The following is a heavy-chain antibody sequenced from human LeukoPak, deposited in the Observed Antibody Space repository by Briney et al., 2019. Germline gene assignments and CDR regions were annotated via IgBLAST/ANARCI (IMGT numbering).Heavy chain of an antibody. Sequence: ASVKVSCKASGYTFTGYYMHWVRQAPGQGLEWMGWINPNSGGTNYAQKFQGRVTMTRDTSISTAYMELSRLRSDDTAVYYCARARTTMVRGVITYYFDYWGQGTLVTVSS. CDR3: ARARTTMVRGVITYYFDY. V-gene: IGHV1-2*02. D-gene: IGHD3-10*01. J-gene: IGHJ4*02. CDR2: INPNSGGT. CDR1: GYTFTGYY.